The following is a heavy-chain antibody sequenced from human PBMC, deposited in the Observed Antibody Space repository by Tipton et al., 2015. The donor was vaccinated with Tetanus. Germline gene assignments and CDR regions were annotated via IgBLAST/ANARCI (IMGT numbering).Heavy chain of an antibody. D-gene: IGHD5-24*01. CDR1: RGPISSYY. V-gene: IGHV4-4*07. CDR3: ARGITDGYNRRFDY. Sequence: LRLSCTVSRGPISSYYWSWIRQPAGKGLEWIGHISNGNTDYAPPLKSRLTLSVDTSKNQISLNLRSLTAADAGIYYCARGITDGYNRRFDYWGQGTLVAVSS. J-gene: IGHJ4*02. CDR2: ISNGNT.